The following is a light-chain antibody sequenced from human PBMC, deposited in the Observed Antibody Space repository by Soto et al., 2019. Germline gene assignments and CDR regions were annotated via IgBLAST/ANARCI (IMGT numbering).Light chain of an antibody. J-gene: IGKJ1*01. CDR2: VAS. CDR1: QSISSY. Sequence: IQMTHSPSSRSASVGDRVTITFLASQSISSYLNWYQQKPGKAPKLLILVASTLPSGVPSRFSGSGSGTDFTLTISSLQPEDFATYYCQQSYSNTQTFGQGTKVDIK. CDR3: QQSYSNTQT. V-gene: IGKV1-39*01.